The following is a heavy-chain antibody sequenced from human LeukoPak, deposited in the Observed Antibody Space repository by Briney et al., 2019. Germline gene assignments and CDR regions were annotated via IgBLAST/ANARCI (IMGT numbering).Heavy chain of an antibody. CDR3: ARVRGDIVVVPAAIGTFDY. V-gene: IGHV3-30*03. D-gene: IGHD2-2*02. Sequence: GGSLRLSCAASGFTFSSYSMHWVRQAPGKGLEWVAVISYDGSNKYYADSVKGRFTISRDNSKNTLYLQMNSLRAEDTAVYYCARVRGDIVVVPAAIGTFDYWGQGTLVTVSS. J-gene: IGHJ4*02. CDR1: GFTFSSYS. CDR2: ISYDGSNK.